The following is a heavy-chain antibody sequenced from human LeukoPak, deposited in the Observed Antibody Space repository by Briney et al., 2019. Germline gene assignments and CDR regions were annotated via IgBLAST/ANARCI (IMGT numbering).Heavy chain of an antibody. Sequence: MAWISAYNDNTKYAQKVQGRVTMTTDTSTSTAYMELRSLRSDDTAVYYCARGYSDYDLDYWGQGTLVTVSS. V-gene: IGHV1-18*01. J-gene: IGHJ4*02. CDR2: ISAYNDNT. D-gene: IGHD5-12*01. CDR3: ARGYSDYDLDY.